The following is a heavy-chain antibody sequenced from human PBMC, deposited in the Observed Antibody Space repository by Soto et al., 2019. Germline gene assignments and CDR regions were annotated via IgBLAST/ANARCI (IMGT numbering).Heavy chain of an antibody. CDR3: ARRTLGSSIGIGDY. CDR1: RYTFSLYG. Sequence: QIQLVQSGPEVKMPGASVKVSCKTSRYTFSLYGITWVRQAPGQGLEWMGCVFGDDGSTDYAQNLLGRVTMTTDTSKTTAYMELRNLRSDDSDIYYCARRTLGSSIGIGDYWGQGALVTVSS. D-gene: IGHD1-1*01. J-gene: IGHJ4*02. CDR2: VFGDDGST. V-gene: IGHV1-18*01.